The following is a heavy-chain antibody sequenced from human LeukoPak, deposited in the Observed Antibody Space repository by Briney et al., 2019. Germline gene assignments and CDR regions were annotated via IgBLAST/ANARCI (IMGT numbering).Heavy chain of an antibody. V-gene: IGHV4-30-4*01. CDR3: ARVLTYYYDSRRRAFDI. Sequence: PSQTLSLTCTVSGGSISSGDYYWSWIRQPPGKGLEWIGYIYYSGSTYYNPSLKSRVTISVDTSKNQFSLKLSSVTAADTAVYYCARVLTYYYDSRRRAFDIWAQGTMVTVSS. D-gene: IGHD3-22*01. CDR1: GGSISSGDYY. J-gene: IGHJ3*02. CDR2: IYYSGST.